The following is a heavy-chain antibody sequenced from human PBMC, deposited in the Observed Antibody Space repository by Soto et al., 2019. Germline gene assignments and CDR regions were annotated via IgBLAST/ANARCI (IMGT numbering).Heavy chain of an antibody. CDR3: VHTVMVHTITGGHYFGY. CDR1: AFSLSTNGVG. J-gene: IGHJ4*02. CDR2: IYWNEDK. Sequence: SGPTLVNPTQPLTLTCTFSAFSLSTNGVGVGWIRQPPGNPLEWLAVIYWNEDKRYSRSLKSRLSITKDTSKNQVVLTMTTMDPVDTATYYCVHTVMVHTITGGHYFGYWGPGILVTVSS. V-gene: IGHV2-5*01. D-gene: IGHD2-8*01.